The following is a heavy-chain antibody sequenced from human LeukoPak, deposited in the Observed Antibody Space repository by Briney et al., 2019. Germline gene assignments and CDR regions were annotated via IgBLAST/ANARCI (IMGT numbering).Heavy chain of an antibody. CDR1: GYTFTGYY. Sequence: ASVKVSCKASGYTFTGYYMHWVRQAPGQGLEWMGWINPNSGGTSYAQKFQGRVTMTRDTSISTAYMELSRLRSDDTAVYYCARVRDIVVVPAAQGALDIWGQGTMVTVSS. CDR2: INPNSGGT. D-gene: IGHD2-2*01. J-gene: IGHJ3*02. V-gene: IGHV1-2*02. CDR3: ARVRDIVVVPAAQGALDI.